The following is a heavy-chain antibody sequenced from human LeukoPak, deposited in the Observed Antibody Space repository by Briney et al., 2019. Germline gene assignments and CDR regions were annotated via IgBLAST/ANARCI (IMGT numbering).Heavy chain of an antibody. CDR2: IKQDGTEK. V-gene: IGHV3-7*05. CDR3: ATGPTVVTSSLY. J-gene: IGHJ4*02. CDR1: GFTFSRYW. D-gene: IGHD4-23*01. Sequence: PGGSLRLSCAASGFTFSRYWMTWVRQAPGKGLEWVANIKQDGTEKYYVDSVKGRFTISRDNAKNSLYLQMNSLRAEDTAVYYCATGPTVVTSSLYWGQGTLVTVSS.